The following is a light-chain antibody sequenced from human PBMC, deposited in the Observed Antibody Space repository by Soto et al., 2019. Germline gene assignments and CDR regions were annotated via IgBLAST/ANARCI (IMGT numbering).Light chain of an antibody. Sequence: EIVLTQSPGTLSLSPGERATLSCRASQSVSQNFLAWYQQKPGQAPRLLINGASSRATGIPDRFSGSGSGPECSLTIDGLEPEEFAVYFCQQYGISPPTFGGGTKGAIK. CDR2: GAS. V-gene: IGKV3-20*01. CDR3: QQYGISPPT. CDR1: QSVSQNF. J-gene: IGKJ4*01.